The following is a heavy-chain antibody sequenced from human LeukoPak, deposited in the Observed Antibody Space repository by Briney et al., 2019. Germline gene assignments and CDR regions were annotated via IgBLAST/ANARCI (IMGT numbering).Heavy chain of an antibody. CDR2: ISSSGSTI. Sequence: GSLRLSCAASGFTFSSYEMNWVRQAPGKGLEWVSYISSSGSTIYYADSVKGRFTISRDNAKNSLYLQMNSLRAEDTAVYYCARSYCSSTSCYVGLWYYYYGMDVWGQGTTATVSS. J-gene: IGHJ6*02. CDR1: GFTFSSYE. D-gene: IGHD2-2*01. V-gene: IGHV3-48*03. CDR3: ARSYCSSTSCYVGLWYYYYGMDV.